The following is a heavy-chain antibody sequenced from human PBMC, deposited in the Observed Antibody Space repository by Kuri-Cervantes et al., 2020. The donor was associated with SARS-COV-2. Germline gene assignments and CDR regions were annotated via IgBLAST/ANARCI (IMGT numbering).Heavy chain of an antibody. CDR1: GYSISSGYY. Sequence: SQTLSLTCAVSGYSISSGYYWGWIRQPPGKGLEWIGSICHSGSTYYNKSLKSRVTISVDTSKNQFSLTLSSVTAADTAVYYCARHALEYSSSPTDFQHWGQGTLVTVSS. V-gene: IGHV4-38-2*01. J-gene: IGHJ1*01. D-gene: IGHD6-6*01. CDR3: ARHALEYSSSPTDFQH. CDR2: ICHSGST.